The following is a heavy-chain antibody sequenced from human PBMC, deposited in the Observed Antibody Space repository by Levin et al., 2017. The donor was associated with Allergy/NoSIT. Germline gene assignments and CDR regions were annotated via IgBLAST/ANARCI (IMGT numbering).Heavy chain of an antibody. V-gene: IGHV3-23*01. Sequence: GESLKISCAASGFTFSSYAMSWVRQAPGKGLEWVSVINNSGANAYYADSVRGRFTISRDNSKNTLFLHMNSLRAEDTAIYFCVKHGVSYTGGYFDSWGQGTLVTVSS. CDR2: INNSGANA. CDR1: GFTFSSYA. D-gene: IGHD2-8*01. J-gene: IGHJ4*02. CDR3: VKHGVSYTGGYFDS.